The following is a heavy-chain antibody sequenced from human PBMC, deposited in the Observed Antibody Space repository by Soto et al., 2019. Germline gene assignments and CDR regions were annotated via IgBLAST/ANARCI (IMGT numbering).Heavy chain of an antibody. J-gene: IGHJ6*02. D-gene: IGHD3-22*01. CDR3: ARDQSFDRSYYYGIDF. CDR1: GYPFTHYG. Sequence: QVQLVQSGAEVKKPGASVKVSCKSSGYPFTHYGITWVRQAPGQGLEWMGWISPFNGNTNYGQTLQGRVTLPTDTSTSTVYMELRSLRSDDTAVYYCARDQSFDRSYYYGIDFWGQGTTVTVSS. CDR2: ISPFNGNT. V-gene: IGHV1-18*01.